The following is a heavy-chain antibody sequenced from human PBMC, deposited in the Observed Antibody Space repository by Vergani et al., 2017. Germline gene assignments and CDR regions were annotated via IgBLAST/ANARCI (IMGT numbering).Heavy chain of an antibody. CDR1: GGSFNTYY. CDR2: IYSTGNT. D-gene: IGHD3-10*01. CDR3: GRVADFYGLGSRLLDL. V-gene: IGHV4-59*13. Sequence: QVQLEESGPGLVKPSETLSLTCTVPGGSFNTYYWSWIRQSPGKGLEWIGYIYSTGNTNYNPSLNSRVTMSVDTSKNQFSLKLNSVTAAETAVYYCGRVADFYGLGSRLLDLWGQGILVTVSS. J-gene: IGHJ5*02.